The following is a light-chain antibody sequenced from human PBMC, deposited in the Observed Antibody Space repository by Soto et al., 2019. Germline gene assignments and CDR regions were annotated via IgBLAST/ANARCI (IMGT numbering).Light chain of an antibody. V-gene: IGKV3-20*01. CDR2: GAS. CDR3: QPDGSSPA. Sequence: EIVLTQSPGTLSLSPGERATLSCRASQSVTSSYLAWYQQQPGQAPRLLIDGASSRATGTPDSVSGSGSGTYSTLTTSRVEPDVFSEYYGQPDGSSPAFGGGTKVEIK. CDR1: QSVTSSY. J-gene: IGKJ4*01.